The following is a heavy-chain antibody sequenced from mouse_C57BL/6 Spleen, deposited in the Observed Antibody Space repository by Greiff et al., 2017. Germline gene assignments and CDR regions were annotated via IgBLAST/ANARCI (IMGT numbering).Heavy chain of an antibody. V-gene: IGHV1-61*01. CDR2: IYPTDSET. CDR3: ARSHDGFAY. Sequence: VQLQQPGAELVRPGSSVKLSCKASGYTFTSYWMDWVKQRPGQGLEWIGNIYPTDSETHYNQKFKDKATLTVDKSSSTAYMQLSSLTSEDSAVYYCARSHDGFAYWGQGTLVTVSA. CDR1: GYTFTSYW. J-gene: IGHJ3*01. D-gene: IGHD2-3*01.